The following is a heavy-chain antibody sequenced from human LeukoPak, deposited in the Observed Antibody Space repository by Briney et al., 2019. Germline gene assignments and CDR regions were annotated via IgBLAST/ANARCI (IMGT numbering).Heavy chain of an antibody. D-gene: IGHD3-3*01. J-gene: IGHJ6*03. CDR3: ARGSSITIFGVVNFYYMDV. CDR1: GGSISNYC. Sequence: PSETLSLTCTVSGGSISNYCWSWIRQPAGKGLEWIGRIYISGTTNYNPSLKSRVTMSVDTSKNQFSLKLTSVTAADTAVYYCARGSSITIFGVVNFYYMDVWGRGTTVTVSS. CDR2: IYISGTT. V-gene: IGHV4-4*07.